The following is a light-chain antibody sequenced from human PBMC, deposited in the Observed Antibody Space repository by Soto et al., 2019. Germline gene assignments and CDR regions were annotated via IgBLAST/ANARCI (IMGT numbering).Light chain of an antibody. V-gene: IGKV3-20*01. Sequence: EIVLTQSPGTLSLSPGERATLSCRASQSVSSSYLAWYQQKPGQAPRLLIYGASSMATGIPHRFSGSWSGTDINLTISRLEPEDFAVYYCQQYGSSPTTFGQGTRLEIK. CDR1: QSVSSSY. CDR2: GAS. CDR3: QQYGSSPTT. J-gene: IGKJ5*01.